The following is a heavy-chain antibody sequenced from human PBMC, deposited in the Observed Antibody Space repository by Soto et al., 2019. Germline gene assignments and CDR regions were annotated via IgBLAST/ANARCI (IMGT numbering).Heavy chain of an antibody. D-gene: IGHD2-21*01. CDR2: INAGNGNT. Sequence: QVQLVQSGAEVKKPGASVKVSCEASGYTFTSYAMHWVRQAPGQRLEWMGWINAGNGNTKYSQEFQGRVTITRATSVTTGYMGPSSLSSEDTAVYDFAGNGVGDYHFDSWGQGNLVTVSS. J-gene: IGHJ4*02. CDR3: AGNGVGDYHFDS. V-gene: IGHV1-3*01. CDR1: GYTFTSYA.